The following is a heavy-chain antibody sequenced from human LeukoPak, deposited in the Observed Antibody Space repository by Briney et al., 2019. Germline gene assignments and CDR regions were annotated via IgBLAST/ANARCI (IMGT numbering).Heavy chain of an antibody. CDR2: IYSGGST. CDR1: GFTVSSNY. CDR3: AGARPLDY. D-gene: IGHD6-6*01. J-gene: IGHJ4*02. Sequence: GGSLRLSCAASGFTVSSNYMSWVRQAPGKGLEGVSVIYSGGSTYNADSVKGRFTISRDNSKNTLYLQMNSLRGEGTAVYYCAGARPLDYWGQGTLVTVSS. V-gene: IGHV3-66*02.